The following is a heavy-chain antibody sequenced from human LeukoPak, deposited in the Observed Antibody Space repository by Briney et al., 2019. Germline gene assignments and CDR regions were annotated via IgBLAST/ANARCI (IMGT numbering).Heavy chain of an antibody. CDR1: GYTLTGHY. D-gene: IGHD6-6*01. J-gene: IGHJ4*02. CDR2: INPNSGGT. V-gene: IGHV1-2*02. Sequence: GASVKVSCKASGYTLTGHYMHWVRRAPGQGLEWMGWINPNSGGTKYAQKFQGRVTMTRDTSISTAYMELSRLNSDDTAVYYCARDQSTSYSSSYNFDYWGQGTLVTVSS. CDR3: ARDQSTSYSSSYNFDY.